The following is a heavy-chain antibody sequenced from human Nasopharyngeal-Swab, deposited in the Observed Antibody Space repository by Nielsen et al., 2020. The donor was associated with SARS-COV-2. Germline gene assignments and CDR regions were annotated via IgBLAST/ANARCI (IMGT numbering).Heavy chain of an antibody. Sequence: GESLKTPCPASVFTFSNYAMSWVRQAPGKGPDWVSGISGSGGSTNYADSVQGRFTISRDKSMNTLYLQMNSLRAEDTAIYYCAKGQVAGTLSRFEHWGQGALVTVSS. V-gene: IGHV3-23*01. CDR3: AKGQVAGTLSRFEH. D-gene: IGHD6-19*01. CDR2: ISGSGGST. CDR1: VFTFSNYA. J-gene: IGHJ4*02.